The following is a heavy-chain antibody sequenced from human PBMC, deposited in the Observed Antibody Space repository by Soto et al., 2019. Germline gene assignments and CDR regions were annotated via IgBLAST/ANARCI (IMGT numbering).Heavy chain of an antibody. CDR1: GITVSSNY. CDR2: IYSGGST. CDR3: ATGPNGAFDI. D-gene: IGHD2-8*02. V-gene: IGHV3-66*01. Sequence: GGSLRLSCAASGITVSSNYMTWVRQAPGKGLEWVSLIYSGGSTYYADSVKDRFTISRDNSKNTLYLQMNSLRAEDTAVYYCATGPNGAFDIWGQGTMATVSS. J-gene: IGHJ3*02.